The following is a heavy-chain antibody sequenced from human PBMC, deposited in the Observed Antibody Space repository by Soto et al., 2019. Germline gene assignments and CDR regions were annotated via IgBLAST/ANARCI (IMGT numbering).Heavy chain of an antibody. CDR2: INPNSGGT. J-gene: IGHJ2*01. V-gene: IGHV1-2*02. Sequence: QVQLVQSGAEVKKPGASVKVSCKASGCTFTGYYMHWVRQAPGQGLEWMGWINPNSGGTNYAQKFQGRVTMTRDTSIRTAYMELSRLRSDDTAVYYCAAGYCSSTSCYMWYFDLWGRGTLVTVSS. CDR1: GCTFTGYY. CDR3: AAGYCSSTSCYMWYFDL. D-gene: IGHD2-2*02.